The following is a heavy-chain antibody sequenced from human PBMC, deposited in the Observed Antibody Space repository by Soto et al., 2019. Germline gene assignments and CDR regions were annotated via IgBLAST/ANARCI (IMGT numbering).Heavy chain of an antibody. CDR2: IHHTGSI. D-gene: IGHD6-13*01. CDR1: GDSIATNHW. Sequence: QVQLQESGPGLVKPSGTLSLTYAVSGDSIATNHWWSWVRQSPGKGLEWIGDIHHTGSINYNPALKIRVTISRDKTKNEFSLSVTSVTAADTAVYYCARNPSSHWYVFDFWGQGTLVTVSS. V-gene: IGHV4-4*02. J-gene: IGHJ4*02. CDR3: ARNPSSHWYVFDF.